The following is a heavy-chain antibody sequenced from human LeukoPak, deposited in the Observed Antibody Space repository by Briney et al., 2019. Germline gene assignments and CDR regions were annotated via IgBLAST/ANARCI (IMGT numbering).Heavy chain of an antibody. J-gene: IGHJ4*02. CDR3: ARDTRIAAAGREFDY. CDR1: GYTFTNYY. Sequence: ASVKVSCKASGYTFTNYYIHWVRQAPGQGLEWMGWISAYNGNTNYAQKLQGRVTMTTDTSTSTAYMELRSLRSDDTAVYYCARDTRIAAAGREFDYWGQGTLVTVSS. V-gene: IGHV1-18*04. CDR2: ISAYNGNT. D-gene: IGHD6-13*01.